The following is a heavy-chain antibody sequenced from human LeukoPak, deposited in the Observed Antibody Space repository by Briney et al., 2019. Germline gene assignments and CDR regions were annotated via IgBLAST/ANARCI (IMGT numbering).Heavy chain of an antibody. J-gene: IGHJ4*02. CDR3: ARGFYDFWSGSLDY. V-gene: IGHV4-59*01. Sequence: SETLSLTCIVSGASISSYYWTWIRQPPGKGLEWIGYIYDSEITSYNPSLKSRVTISADTSRKQFSLRLRSVTAADTAVYYCARGFYDFWSGSLDYWGQGTLVTVSS. D-gene: IGHD3-3*01. CDR2: IYDSEIT. CDR1: GASISSYY.